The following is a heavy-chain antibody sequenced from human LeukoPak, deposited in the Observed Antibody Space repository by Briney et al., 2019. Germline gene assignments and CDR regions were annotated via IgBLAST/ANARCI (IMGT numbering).Heavy chain of an antibody. CDR2: IFYSGNT. CDR1: GGSISSGHYY. D-gene: IGHD6-6*01. CDR3: ARRYSSSPFNYFDP. V-gene: IGHV4-30-4*08. Sequence: SETLSLTCTVSGGSISSGHYYWTWIRQPPGKGLEWIGLIFYSGNTYYNPSLKSRLTISVDTSKNQFSLRLSSVTAADTALYYCARRYSSSPFNYFDPWGQGTLVTVSS. J-gene: IGHJ5*02.